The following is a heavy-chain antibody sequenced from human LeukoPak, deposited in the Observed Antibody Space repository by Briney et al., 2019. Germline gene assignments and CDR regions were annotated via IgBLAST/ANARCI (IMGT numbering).Heavy chain of an antibody. CDR3: ATLLAAAGEGRFDY. D-gene: IGHD6-13*01. Sequence: PGRSLRLSCAASGFTFSSYGMHWVRQAPGKGLEWVAAIWYDGSNKYYADSVKGRFTISRDNSKNTLYLQMNSLRAEDTAVYYCATLLAAAGEGRFDYWGQGTLVTVSS. V-gene: IGHV3-33*01. CDR1: GFTFSSYG. CDR2: IWYDGSNK. J-gene: IGHJ4*02.